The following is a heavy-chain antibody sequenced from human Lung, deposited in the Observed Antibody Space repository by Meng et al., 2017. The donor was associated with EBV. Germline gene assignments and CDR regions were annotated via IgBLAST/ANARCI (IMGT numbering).Heavy chain of an antibody. D-gene: IGHD3-22*01. CDR3: AKDGDSSGYGDY. Sequence: EGELVESGGVVVQPGGSLRLACAASGFTFDDYTMHWVRQAPGKGLEWVSLISWDGGSTYYADSVKGRFTISRDNSKNSLYLQMNSLRTEDTALYYCAKDGDSSGYGDYWGQGTLVTVSS. CDR1: GFTFDDYT. J-gene: IGHJ4*02. V-gene: IGHV3-43*01. CDR2: ISWDGGST.